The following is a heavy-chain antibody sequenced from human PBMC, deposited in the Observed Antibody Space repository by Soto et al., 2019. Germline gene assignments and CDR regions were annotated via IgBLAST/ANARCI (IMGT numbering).Heavy chain of an antibody. CDR2: ISAYNGNT. D-gene: IGHD1-1*01. CDR1: VYSFTSYG. CDR3: AREGATGSPQGDYGMDV. Sequence: GXSVKVSCKASVYSFTSYGISWVRQAPGQGLEWMGWISAYNGNTNYAQKLQGRVTMTTDTSTSTAYMELRSLRSDDTAVYYCAREGATGSPQGDYGMDVWGQGTTVTVSS. J-gene: IGHJ6*02. V-gene: IGHV1-18*01.